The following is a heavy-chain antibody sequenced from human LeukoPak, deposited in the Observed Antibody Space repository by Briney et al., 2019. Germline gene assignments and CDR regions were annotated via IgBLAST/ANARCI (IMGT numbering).Heavy chain of an antibody. V-gene: IGHV4-39*01. Sequence: PSETLSLTCTVSVGSISSTGYYWGWIRQPPGKGLGWIGNIYYSGTTYYNPSLKSRVVISVDTSKNQFSLKLSYVTAAATAVYYCARRRPPSGFDIWGQGTMVTVSS. CDR2: IYYSGTT. CDR3: ARRRPPSGFDI. J-gene: IGHJ3*02. D-gene: IGHD6-19*01. CDR1: VGSISSTGYY.